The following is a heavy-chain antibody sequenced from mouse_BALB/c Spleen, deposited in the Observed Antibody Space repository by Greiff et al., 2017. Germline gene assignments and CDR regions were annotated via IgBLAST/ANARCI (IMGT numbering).Heavy chain of an antibody. CDR1: GFTFSSYG. CDR2: ISSGGSYT. J-gene: IGHJ4*01. Sequence: EVHLVESGGDLVKPGGSLKLSCAASGFTFSSYGMSWVRQTPDKRLEWVATISSGGSYTYYPDSVKGRFTISRDNAKNTLYLQMSSLKSEDTAMYYCARRGITTGYAMDYWGQGTSVTVSS. D-gene: IGHD2-4*01. CDR3: ARRGITTGYAMDY. V-gene: IGHV5-6*01.